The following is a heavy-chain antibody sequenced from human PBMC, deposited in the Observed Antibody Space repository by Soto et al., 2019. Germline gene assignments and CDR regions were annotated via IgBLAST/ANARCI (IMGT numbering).Heavy chain of an antibody. CDR3: AKRPTVTTSYYYYYGMDV. D-gene: IGHD4-17*01. V-gene: IGHV3-30*18. CDR1: RVTVSSDG. J-gene: IGHJ6*04. Sequence: SLRLCGAASRVTVSSDGMDVVRQAPGKGLEWVEVIAYDGSNKYYADSVKGRFTISRDNSKNPLYLQMNSLRAEDTAVYYCAKRPTVTTSYYYYYGMDVWGEGTTVTVSS. CDR2: IAYDGSNK.